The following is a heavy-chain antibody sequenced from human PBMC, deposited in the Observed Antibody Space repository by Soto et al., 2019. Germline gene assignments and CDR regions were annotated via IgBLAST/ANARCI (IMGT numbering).Heavy chain of an antibody. Sequence: QMQLVQSGAEVKKPGSSVKVSCKTSGGTFSSYAISWVRQAPRQGLEWMGGIIPIFGTANYAQKFQGRVTITADESTSTAYMELSSLRSEDTAVYYCARYQGITMVRGVVRYNCFDPWGQGTLVTVSS. CDR2: IIPIFGTA. J-gene: IGHJ5*02. V-gene: IGHV1-69*01. CDR3: ARYQGITMVRGVVRYNCFDP. D-gene: IGHD3-10*01. CDR1: GGTFSSYA.